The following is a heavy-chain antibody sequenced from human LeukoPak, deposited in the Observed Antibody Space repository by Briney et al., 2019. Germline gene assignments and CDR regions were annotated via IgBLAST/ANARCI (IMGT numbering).Heavy chain of an antibody. Sequence: PGGSLRLSCAASGFTFSSYAMSWVRQALGKGLEWVSAISGSGGSTYYADSVKGRFTISRDNSKNTLYLQMNSLRAEHTAVYYCAKTRRELPFFAEYFQHWGQGTLVTVSS. V-gene: IGHV3-23*01. J-gene: IGHJ1*01. CDR2: ISGSGGST. CDR3: AKTRRELPFFAEYFQH. CDR1: GFTFSSYA. D-gene: IGHD1-26*01.